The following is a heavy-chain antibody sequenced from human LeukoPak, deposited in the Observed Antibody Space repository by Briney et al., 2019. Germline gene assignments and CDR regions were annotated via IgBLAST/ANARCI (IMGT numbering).Heavy chain of an antibody. CDR3: ARLTHYDILTGQGQGSVWFDP. J-gene: IGHJ5*02. Sequence: GGSLRLSCAASGFTFSSYGIHWVRQAPGKGLEWVAVISNDGSNKCYADSVKGRFTISRDNSKNTLYLQMNSLRAEDTAVYYCARLTHYDILTGQGQGSVWFDPWGRGTLVTVSS. CDR2: ISNDGSNK. D-gene: IGHD3-9*01. CDR1: GFTFSSYG. V-gene: IGHV3-30*03.